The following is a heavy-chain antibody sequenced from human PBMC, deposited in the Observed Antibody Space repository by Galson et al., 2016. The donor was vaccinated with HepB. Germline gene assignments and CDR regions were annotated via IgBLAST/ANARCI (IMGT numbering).Heavy chain of an antibody. CDR2: IYFDGSKQ. Sequence: SLRLSCAGSGFTFSDYAMHWVRQAPGKGLEWVGLIYFDGSKQFYADSVKGRFTIFRDNSKNILSLQMNSLRSDDTAMYYCVGPGTAYWGLGTMVTVSP. J-gene: IGHJ4*02. CDR1: GFTFSDYA. V-gene: IGHV3-30-3*01. CDR3: VGPGTAY. D-gene: IGHD3-10*01.